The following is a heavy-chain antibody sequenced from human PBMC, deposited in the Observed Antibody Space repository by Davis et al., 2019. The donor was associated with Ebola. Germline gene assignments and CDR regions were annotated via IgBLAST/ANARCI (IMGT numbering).Heavy chain of an antibody. V-gene: IGHV1-18*04. CDR2: ISAYNGNT. CDR3: ARGPLYYYGSGTGDY. J-gene: IGHJ4*02. D-gene: IGHD3-10*01. Sequence: ASVKVSCKASGYTFTSYGISWVRQAPGQGLEWMGWISAYNGNTNYAQKLQGRVTMTTDTSTSTAYMELRSLRSDDTAVYSCARGPLYYYGSGTGDYWGQGTLVTVSS. CDR1: GYTFTSYG.